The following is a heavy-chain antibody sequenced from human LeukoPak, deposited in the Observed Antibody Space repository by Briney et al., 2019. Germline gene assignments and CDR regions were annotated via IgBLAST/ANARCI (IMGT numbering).Heavy chain of an antibody. CDR3: AKDRRYYDSSGSFDY. V-gene: IGHV3-9*01. D-gene: IGHD3-22*01. Sequence: PGGSLRLSCAASGFTFDDYAMHWVRQAPGKGLEWVSGISWNSGSIGYADSVKGRFIISRDNAKNSLYLQMNSLRAEDTALYYCAKDRRYYDSSGSFDYWGQGTLVTVSS. CDR1: GFTFDDYA. CDR2: ISWNSGSI. J-gene: IGHJ4*02.